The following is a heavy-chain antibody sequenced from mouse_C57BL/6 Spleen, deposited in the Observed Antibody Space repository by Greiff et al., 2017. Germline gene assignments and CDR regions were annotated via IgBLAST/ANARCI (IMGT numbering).Heavy chain of an antibody. CDR3: TLDYYGSSSYYYAMDY. Sequence: VQLQQSGAELVRPGASVKLSCTASGFNIKDYYMHWVKQRPEQGLEWIGRIDPEDGDTEYAPKFQGKATMTADTSSNTAYLQLSSLTSEDTAVYYCTLDYYGSSSYYYAMDYWGQGTSVTVSS. J-gene: IGHJ4*01. D-gene: IGHD1-1*01. CDR2: IDPEDGDT. V-gene: IGHV14-1*01. CDR1: GFNIKDYY.